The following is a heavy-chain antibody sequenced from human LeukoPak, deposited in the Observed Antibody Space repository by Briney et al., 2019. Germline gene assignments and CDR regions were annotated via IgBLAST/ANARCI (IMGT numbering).Heavy chain of an antibody. CDR1: GFTFSSYA. CDR2: ISGSGGGT. CDR3: AKLAYLGWFDP. J-gene: IGHJ5*02. Sequence: GGSLRLSCAASGFTFSSYAMRWVRQAPGKGLEWVSSISGSGGGTFYADSVKGRFTISRDNSRNTLYLQMNSLRAEDTAVYYCAKLAYLGWFDPWGQGTLVTVSS. V-gene: IGHV3-23*01.